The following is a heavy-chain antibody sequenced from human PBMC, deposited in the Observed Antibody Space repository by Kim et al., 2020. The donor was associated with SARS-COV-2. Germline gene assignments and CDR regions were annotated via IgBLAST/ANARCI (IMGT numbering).Heavy chain of an antibody. Sequence: SETLSLTCAVYGGSLSGCHWSWIRQPPGKGLEWIGEINHSGSTYYNPSLKSRVIISVDTSKNQFSLKLNSVTAADTAVYYCARERDPSRSYYYYMDVWGKETPVPVSS. CDR2: INHSGST. CDR3: ARERDPSRSYYYYMDV. CDR1: GGSLSGCH. J-gene: IGHJ6*03. V-gene: IGHV4-34*01. D-gene: IGHD3-16*02.